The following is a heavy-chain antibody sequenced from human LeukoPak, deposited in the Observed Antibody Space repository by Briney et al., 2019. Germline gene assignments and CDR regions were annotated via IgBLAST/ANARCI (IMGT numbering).Heavy chain of an antibody. V-gene: IGHV4-59*08. J-gene: IGHJ3*02. CDR1: GGSISSYY. Sequence: ASETLSLTSTVSGGSISSYYWSWIRQPPGKGLEWIGYIYYSGSTNYNPSLKSRVTISVDTSKNQFSLKLSSVTAADTAVYYCARLRGLDAFDIWGQGTMVTVSS. CDR3: ARLRGLDAFDI. D-gene: IGHD1-26*01. CDR2: IYYSGST.